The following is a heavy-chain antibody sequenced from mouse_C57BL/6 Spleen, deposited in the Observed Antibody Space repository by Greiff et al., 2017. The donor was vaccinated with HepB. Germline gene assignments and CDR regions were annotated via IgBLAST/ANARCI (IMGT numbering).Heavy chain of an antibody. J-gene: IGHJ4*01. CDR3: ARFTTVVEYAMDY. D-gene: IGHD1-1*01. Sequence: VQLQQSGPELVKPGASVKISCKASGYTFTDYYMNWVKQSHGKSLEWIGDINPNNGGTSYNQKFKGKATLTVDKSSSTAYMELRSLTSEDSAVYYCARFTTVVEYAMDYWGQGTSVTVSS. CDR2: INPNNGGT. CDR1: GYTFTDYY. V-gene: IGHV1-26*01.